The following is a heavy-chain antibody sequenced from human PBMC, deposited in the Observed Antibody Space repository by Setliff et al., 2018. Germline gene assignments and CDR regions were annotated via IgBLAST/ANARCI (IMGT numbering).Heavy chain of an antibody. CDR2: ISLDGSDR. Sequence: PGGSLRLSCVASGFTFTTHAIHWVRQAPGKGLEWVSVISLDGSDRFYADSVKGRFTISRDNPKNTVFLEMNRLRAEDTALYYCARDVATIPHYYYGMDVWGQGTTVTVS. D-gene: IGHD5-12*01. CDR1: GFTFTTHA. J-gene: IGHJ6*02. V-gene: IGHV3-30*04. CDR3: ARDVATIPHYYYGMDV.